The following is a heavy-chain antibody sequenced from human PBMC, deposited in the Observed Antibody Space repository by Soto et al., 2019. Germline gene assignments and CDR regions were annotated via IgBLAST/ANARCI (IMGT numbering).Heavy chain of an antibody. CDR2: IIPVFETT. CDR3: AAVVVSVTPLEYFDR. V-gene: IGHV1-69*06. CDR1: GSTFSTYA. Sequence: QVHLVQSGAEVKKSGSSVKVSCKASGSTFSTYAISWLRQAPGQGLEWMGRIIPVFETTDYAQKLRDRVTITADTSTSTAYMELRSLRSDDTAVYYGAAVVVSVTPLEYFDRWGQGALVTVSS. D-gene: IGHD2-15*01. J-gene: IGHJ4*02.